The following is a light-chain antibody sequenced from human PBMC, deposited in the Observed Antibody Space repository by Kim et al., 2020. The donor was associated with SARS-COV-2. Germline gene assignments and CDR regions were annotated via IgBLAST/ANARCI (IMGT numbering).Light chain of an antibody. V-gene: IGKV3-20*01. CDR2: GAS. CDR1: QTVTNNF. Sequence: EIVLTQSPDTLSLSPGERATLSCRATQTVTNNFLAWYQQKPGQAPRLLIYGASRRATGIQDRISGSGSGTDFTLTISRLEPEDSAVYYCQQYGRSLQTFGQGTKVDIK. J-gene: IGKJ1*01. CDR3: QQYGRSLQT.